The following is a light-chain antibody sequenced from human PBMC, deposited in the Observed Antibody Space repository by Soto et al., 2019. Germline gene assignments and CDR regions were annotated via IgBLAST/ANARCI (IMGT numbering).Light chain of an antibody. CDR3: QQYAGSPCT. CDR2: GAS. J-gene: IGKJ3*01. CDR1: QSLSSSY. V-gene: IGKV3-20*01. Sequence: EIVLTQSPGTLSLSPGERGTLSCRANQSLSSSYLAWYQQKPGQAPRLLIHGASSRAAGIPDRFSGSGSGTDFTLTISSLEPEDFAVYYCQQYAGSPCTFGHGTKVDVK.